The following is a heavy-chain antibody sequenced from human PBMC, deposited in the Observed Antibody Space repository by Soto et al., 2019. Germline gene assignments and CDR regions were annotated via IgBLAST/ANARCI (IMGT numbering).Heavy chain of an antibody. Sequence: PGGSLRLSCGASGFIFSVYAMTWVRQAPGKGLEWVSAISGNGGSTYYADSVKGRFTISRDNSKSTLHLQMNSLRVEDTAVYYCAKDRTFGPPLVRFDSWGQGTLVTVSS. J-gene: IGHJ4*02. CDR1: GFIFSVYA. CDR2: ISGNGGST. D-gene: IGHD6-6*01. V-gene: IGHV3-23*01. CDR3: AKDRTFGPPLVRFDS.